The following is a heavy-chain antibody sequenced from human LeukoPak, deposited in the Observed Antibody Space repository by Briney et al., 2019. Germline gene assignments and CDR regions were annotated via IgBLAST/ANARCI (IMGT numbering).Heavy chain of an antibody. CDR3: ARGPTVTTGHYMDV. J-gene: IGHJ6*03. CDR2: INPNSGGT. CDR1: GYTFTGYY. D-gene: IGHD4-11*01. V-gene: IGHV1-2*02. Sequence: ASVKVSCKASGYTFTGYYMHWVRQAPGQGLEWMGWINPNSGGTNYAQKFQVRVTMTRDTSISTAYMELSRLRSDDTAVYYCARGPTVTTGHYMDVWGKGTTVTVSS.